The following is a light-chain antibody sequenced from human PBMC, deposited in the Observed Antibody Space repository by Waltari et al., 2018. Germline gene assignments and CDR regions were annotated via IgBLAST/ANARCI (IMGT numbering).Light chain of an antibody. CDR2: GAS. Sequence: EIVLTQSPGTLSLSPGDRATLSCRASQSVDNNYLAWYQQKPGQAPRLLIYGASNRATDIPDRFSGSGYGTDFTLTIIRLEPEDFAVYYCQHYVRFFPVTFGGGTKVEIK. CDR3: QHYVRFFPVT. V-gene: IGKV3-20*01. J-gene: IGKJ4*01. CDR1: QSVDNNY.